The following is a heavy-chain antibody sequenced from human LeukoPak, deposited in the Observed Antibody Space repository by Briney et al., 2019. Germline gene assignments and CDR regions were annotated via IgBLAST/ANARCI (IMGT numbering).Heavy chain of an antibody. D-gene: IGHD3-10*01. CDR2: ISGSGGST. V-gene: IGHV3-23*01. J-gene: IGHJ6*04. CDR1: GFTFSSYA. Sequence: GGSLRLSCAASGFTFSSYAMNWVRQAPGKGLEWVSAISGSGGSTYYADSVKGRFTISRDNSKNTLYLQMNSLRAEDTAVYYCAKASMVRGVGYYYGMDVWGKGTTVTVSS. CDR3: AKASMVRGVGYYYGMDV.